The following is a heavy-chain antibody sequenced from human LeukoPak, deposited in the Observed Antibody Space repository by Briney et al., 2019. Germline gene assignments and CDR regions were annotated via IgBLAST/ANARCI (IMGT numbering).Heavy chain of an antibody. CDR1: GDSVSSNRAA. J-gene: IGHJ4*02. D-gene: IGHD3-3*01. V-gene: IGHV6-1*01. CDR3: ARETSFRYYDIWSGWDY. Sequence: SQTLSLTCAISGDSVSSNRAAWNWIRQSPSRGLEWLGRTFYRSKWYNDYAVSVKSRITINPDTSKNQVSLQLNSVTPGDTAVYYCARETSFRYYDIWSGWDYWGQGTLVTVSS. CDR2: TFYRSKWYN.